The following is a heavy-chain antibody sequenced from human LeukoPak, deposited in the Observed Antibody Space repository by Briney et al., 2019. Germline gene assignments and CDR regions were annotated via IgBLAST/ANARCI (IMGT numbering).Heavy chain of an antibody. CDR3: ARDLGGRYYDILTGYYRSPYGMDV. CDR1: GGSISSYY. D-gene: IGHD3-9*01. J-gene: IGHJ6*02. Sequence: SETLSLTCTVSGGSISSYYWSWIRQPPGKGLEWIGYIYYSGSTNYNPSLKSRVTISVDTSKNQFSLKLSSVTAADTAVYYCARDLGGRYYDILTGYYRSPYGMDVWGQGTTVTVSS. V-gene: IGHV4-59*01. CDR2: IYYSGST.